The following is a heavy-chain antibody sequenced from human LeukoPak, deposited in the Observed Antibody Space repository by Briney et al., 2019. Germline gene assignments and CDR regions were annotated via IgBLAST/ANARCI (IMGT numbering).Heavy chain of an antibody. CDR3: ATEAMVVNGDGSDPTAVDY. CDR1: GFTFPNAW. CDR2: IRSKTDGETR. V-gene: IGHV3-15*07. Sequence: GGSLRLSCAASGFTFPNAWMNWVRQAPGKGLECVGRIRSKTDGETRDYAAPVKGRFAISRDDSKNILYLQMSSLKTEDTGVYYCATEAMVVNGDGSDPTAVDYWGQGTLVTVAS. J-gene: IGHJ4*02. D-gene: IGHD4/OR15-4a*01.